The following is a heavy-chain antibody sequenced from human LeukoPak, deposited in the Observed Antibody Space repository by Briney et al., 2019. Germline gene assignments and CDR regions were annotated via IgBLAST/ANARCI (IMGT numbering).Heavy chain of an antibody. CDR2: ISGSGGST. Sequence: GGSLRLSCAASGFTFSSYAMRWVRQAPGKGLEWVSAISGSGGSTYYADSVKGRFTISRDNSKNTLYLQMNSLRAEDTAVYYCAKDRGFGELLFKPGYYMDVWGKGTTVTVSS. CDR1: GFTFSSYA. D-gene: IGHD3-10*01. CDR3: AKDRGFGELLFKPGYYMDV. V-gene: IGHV3-23*01. J-gene: IGHJ6*03.